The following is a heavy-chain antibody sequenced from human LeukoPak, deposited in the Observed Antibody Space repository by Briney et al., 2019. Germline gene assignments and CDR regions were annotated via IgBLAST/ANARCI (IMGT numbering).Heavy chain of an antibody. V-gene: IGHV4-34*01. CDR1: GESFSDYY. Sequence: PSETLSLTCAVYGESFSDYYWSWIRQPPGKGLEWIGEIHHSGGTNYNPSLKSRVTISVDTSKNQFSLKLRSVTAADTAVYYCARGYVGSGWPIFDYWGQGTLVTVSS. CDR2: IHHSGGT. CDR3: ARGYVGSGWPIFDY. D-gene: IGHD6-19*01. J-gene: IGHJ4*02.